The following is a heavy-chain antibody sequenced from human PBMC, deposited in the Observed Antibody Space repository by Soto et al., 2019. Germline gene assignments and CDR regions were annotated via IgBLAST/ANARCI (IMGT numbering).Heavy chain of an antibody. CDR2: INHSGST. J-gene: IGHJ6*02. Sequence: SETLSLTCAVYGGSFSAYYWTWIRQPPGTGLEWIGEINHSGSTNYNPSLKSRVTISVDTSKNQFSLKLTSVTAADTAVYLCARDQIWFGDFHYYGMDVWGQGTTVT. CDR1: GGSFSAYY. V-gene: IGHV4-34*01. CDR3: ARDQIWFGDFHYYGMDV. D-gene: IGHD3-10*01.